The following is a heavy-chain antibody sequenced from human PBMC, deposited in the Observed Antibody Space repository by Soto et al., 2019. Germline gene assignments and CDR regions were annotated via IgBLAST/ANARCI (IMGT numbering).Heavy chain of an antibody. D-gene: IGHD2-2*01. J-gene: IGHJ4*02. V-gene: IGHV3-23*01. CDR2: ISGSGGST. CDR1: GFTFSSYA. Sequence: GSLRLSCAASGFTFSSYAMSWVRQAPGKGLEWVSAISGSGGSTYYADSVKGRFTISRDNSKNTLYLQMNSLRAEDTAVYYCAKTSVVVVPAAHDFDYWGQGTLVTVSS. CDR3: AKTSVVVVPAAHDFDY.